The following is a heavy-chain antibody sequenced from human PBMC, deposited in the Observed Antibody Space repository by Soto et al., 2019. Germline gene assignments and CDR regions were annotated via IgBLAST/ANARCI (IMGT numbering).Heavy chain of an antibody. J-gene: IGHJ4*02. Sequence: EVQLVESGGGLVQPGGSLKLSCVAAGYSLSGSSIHWVRQASGKGLEWLGRIRAKANNYATSYAASVNGRFTIFRDDSKNTAYLQMNSVKIEDTVVYYCTTKDYWGRGSLVTVSS. CDR2: IRAKANNYAT. V-gene: IGHV3-73*02. CDR1: GYSLSGSS. CDR3: TTKDY.